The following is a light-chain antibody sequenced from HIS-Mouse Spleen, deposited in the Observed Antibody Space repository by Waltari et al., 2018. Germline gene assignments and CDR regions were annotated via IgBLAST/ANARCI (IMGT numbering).Light chain of an antibody. CDR3: CSYAGSSTL. CDR1: SSDVGSYNL. J-gene: IGLJ2*01. CDR2: EGS. V-gene: IGLV2-23*01. Sequence: QSALTQPASVSGSPGQSITISCTGTSSDVGSYNLVSWYQQHPGKAPKRMSYEGSKRPSVVTNRFSGSKAGNTAYLAISGLQAEDEADYYCCSYAGSSTLFGGGTKLTVL.